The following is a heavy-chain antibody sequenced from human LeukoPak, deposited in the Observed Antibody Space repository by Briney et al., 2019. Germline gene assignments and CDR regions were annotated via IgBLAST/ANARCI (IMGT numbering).Heavy chain of an antibody. J-gene: IGHJ4*02. CDR3: ARVTVVVVVHY. CDR1: GGSVSSSRYY. V-gene: IGHV4-39*01. Sequence: SETLSLTCPVSGGSVSSSRYYWGWIRQPPGKGLEWIGSIYYTGSTYYKPSLKSRVTISVDASKNQISLKLSSVTAADTAVYYCARVTVVVVVHYWGQGTLVTVSS. CDR2: IYYTGST. D-gene: IGHD2-15*01.